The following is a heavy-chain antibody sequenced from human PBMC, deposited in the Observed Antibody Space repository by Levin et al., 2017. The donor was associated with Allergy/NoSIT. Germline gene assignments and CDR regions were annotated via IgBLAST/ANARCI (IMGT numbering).Heavy chain of an antibody. D-gene: IGHD3-10*01. CDR2: IKQDGSEK. CDR1: GFTFSSYW. Sequence: GGSLRLSCAASGFTFSSYWMSWVRQAPGKGLEWVANIKQDGSEKYYVDSVKGRFTISRDNAKNSLYLQMNSLRAEDTAVYYCARDVTMVRGVIISNAFDIWGQGTMVTVSS. V-gene: IGHV3-7*01. CDR3: ARDVTMVRGVIISNAFDI. J-gene: IGHJ3*02.